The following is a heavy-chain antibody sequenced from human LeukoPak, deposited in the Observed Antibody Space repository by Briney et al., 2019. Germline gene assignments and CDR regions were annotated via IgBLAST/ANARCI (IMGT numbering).Heavy chain of an antibody. CDR3: ARDRYYYDSSGYYPDFDY. D-gene: IGHD3-22*01. Sequence: ASVTVSFTSSGYSFTSYGISWVRQAPGQGLEWMGWISAYNGNTNYAQKLQGRVTMTTDTFTSTAYMELRSLRSDDTAVYYCARDRYYYDSSGYYPDFDYWGQGTLVTVSS. J-gene: IGHJ4*02. CDR1: GYSFTSYG. CDR2: ISAYNGNT. V-gene: IGHV1-18*01.